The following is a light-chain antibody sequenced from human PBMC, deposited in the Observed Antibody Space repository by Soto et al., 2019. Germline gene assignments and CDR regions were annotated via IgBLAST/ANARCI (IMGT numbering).Light chain of an antibody. CDR1: QTISSW. CDR3: QQYNTFWT. CDR2: DVS. V-gene: IGKV1-5*01. J-gene: IGKJ1*01. Sequence: DIQMTQSPSTLSASLGDRVTITCRASQTISSWLAWYQQKPGKAPKLLIYDVSSLESGVPSRFSGSGSGAEFTLTISSLQPDDSATYYCQQYNTFWTFGQGTKVDIK.